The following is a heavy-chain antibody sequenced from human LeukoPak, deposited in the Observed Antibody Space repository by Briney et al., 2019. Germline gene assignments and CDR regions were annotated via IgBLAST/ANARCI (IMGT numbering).Heavy chain of an antibody. J-gene: IGHJ4*02. CDR1: GGSISSSSYY. CDR3: ARHIAAVAAYYFDY. Sequence: PSETLSLTCTVSGGSISSSSYYWGWIRQPPGKGLEWIGSIYYSGSTYYNPSLKSRVTISVDTSKNQFSLKLSSVTAADTAVYYCARHIAAVAAYYFDYWGQGTLVTVSS. D-gene: IGHD6-19*01. CDR2: IYYSGST. V-gene: IGHV4-39*01.